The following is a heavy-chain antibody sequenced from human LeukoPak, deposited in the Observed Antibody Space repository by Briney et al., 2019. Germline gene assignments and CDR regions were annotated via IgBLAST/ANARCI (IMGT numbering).Heavy chain of an antibody. CDR3: ARPHEYSSSSSGAFDR. CDR2: IYPGDSDT. CDR1: GCGFTSYW. Sequence: GAALQISCKGAGCGFTSYWIGWVRRLPGKGLEGMGIIYPGDSDTRYSPSFQGQVTISADKSISTAYLQWSSLKASDTAMYYCARPHEYSSSSSGAFDRWGQRTLVTVSS. J-gene: IGHJ5*02. D-gene: IGHD6-6*01. V-gene: IGHV5-51*01.